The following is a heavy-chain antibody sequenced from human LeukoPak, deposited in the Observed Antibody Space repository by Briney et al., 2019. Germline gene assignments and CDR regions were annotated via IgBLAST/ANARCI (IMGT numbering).Heavy chain of an antibody. Sequence: SETLSLTCTVSGGSISSYYWSWFRQPPGKGLEWIGYIYYSGSTNYNPSLKSRVTISVDTSKNQFSLKLSSVTAADTAVYYCASFLCGGDCYVDYWGQGTLVTVSS. CDR1: GGSISSYY. CDR3: ASFLCGGDCYVDY. D-gene: IGHD2-21*02. CDR2: IYYSGST. J-gene: IGHJ4*02. V-gene: IGHV4-59*01.